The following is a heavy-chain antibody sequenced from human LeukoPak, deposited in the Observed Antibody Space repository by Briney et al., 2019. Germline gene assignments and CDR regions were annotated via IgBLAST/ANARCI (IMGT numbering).Heavy chain of an antibody. D-gene: IGHD3-10*01. Sequence: SETLSLTCAVYGGSFSGYYWSWIRQPPGKGLEWIGEINHSGSTNYNPSLKSRVAISVDTSKNQFSLKLSSVTAADTAVYYCATLWFGEINYWGQGTLVTVSS. J-gene: IGHJ4*02. CDR2: INHSGST. CDR3: ATLWFGEINY. CDR1: GGSFSGYY. V-gene: IGHV4-34*01.